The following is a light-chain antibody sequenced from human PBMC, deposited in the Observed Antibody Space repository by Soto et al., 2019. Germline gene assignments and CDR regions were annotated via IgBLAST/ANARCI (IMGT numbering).Light chain of an antibody. Sequence: EVVMTQSPATLSVSPGERATLSCRASESVSRNLAWYQQKPGQAPRLLIYDASTRATGIPDRFSGSGSGTDFTLTINRLEPEDFAVYYCQQYDSSPRTFGQGTKVDNK. CDR2: DAS. J-gene: IGKJ1*01. CDR1: ESVSRN. V-gene: IGKV3-15*01. CDR3: QQYDSSPRT.